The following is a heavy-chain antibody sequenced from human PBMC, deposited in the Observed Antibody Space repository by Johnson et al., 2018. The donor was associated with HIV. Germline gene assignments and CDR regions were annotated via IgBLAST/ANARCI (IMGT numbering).Heavy chain of an antibody. J-gene: IGHJ3*02. D-gene: IGHD3-16*02. Sequence: VQLVESGGSVVRPGGSLRLSCAASGFIFDDYGMSWVRQAPGKGLEWVAGLNWKGDKTGYADSVKGRFTISRDNAKNSLDLQLNSLRAEDTALYYCARGVIGEGATRGACDIWGQGTMVTVAS. CDR3: ARGVIGEGATRGACDI. CDR2: LNWKGDKT. CDR1: GFIFDDYG. V-gene: IGHV3-20*04.